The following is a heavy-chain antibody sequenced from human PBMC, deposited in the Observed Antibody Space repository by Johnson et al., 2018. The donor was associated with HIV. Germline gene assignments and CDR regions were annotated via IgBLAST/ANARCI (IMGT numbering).Heavy chain of an antibody. D-gene: IGHD2-21*01. CDR1: GFPVTNKY. CDR3: AKVDCGGDTCAGYDPFDL. V-gene: IGHV3-66*01. Sequence: VQLVESGGGLVQPGGSLRLSCAASGFPVTNKYMSWVRQAPGKVPEWLSVVSSGGTSYYADSVRGRFTISRDNAKYTVDLQMNRLRFEDTAVYYCAKVDCGGDTCAGYDPFDLWGQGTLVTVSS. CDR2: VSSGGTS. J-gene: IGHJ3*01.